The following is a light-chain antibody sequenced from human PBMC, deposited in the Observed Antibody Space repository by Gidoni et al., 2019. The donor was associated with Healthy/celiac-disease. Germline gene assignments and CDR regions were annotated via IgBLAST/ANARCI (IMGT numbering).Light chain of an antibody. V-gene: IGKV3-15*01. CDR3: QQYNNWPGLT. CDR1: QSVSSN. J-gene: IGKJ4*01. Sequence: EIVMTQSPATLSVSPGERATLSCRASQSVSSNLAWYQQKPGQAPRLLIYGASTRATGIPARFSGSGSGTEFTLTISSLQSEDFAGYYCQQYNNWPGLTFXGXTKVEIK. CDR2: GAS.